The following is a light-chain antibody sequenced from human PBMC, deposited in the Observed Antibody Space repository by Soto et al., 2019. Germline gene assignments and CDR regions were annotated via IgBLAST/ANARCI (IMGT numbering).Light chain of an antibody. CDR3: QQYGATPGT. CDR1: QSVTNSY. J-gene: IGKJ1*01. V-gene: IGKV3-20*01. CDR2: GAS. Sequence: EIVLTQSPDTLSLSPGERVTLSCRASQSVTNSYLARYQQKPGQGPRLLIHGASSRATGTPDRFSGSGSGTDFTLTISRLEPEDFAVYYCQQYGATPGTFGQGTKLDIK.